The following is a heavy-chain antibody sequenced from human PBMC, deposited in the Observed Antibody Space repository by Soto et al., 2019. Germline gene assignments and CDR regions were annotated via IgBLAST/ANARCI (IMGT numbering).Heavy chain of an antibody. J-gene: IGHJ6*02. CDR2: MYNTGST. V-gene: IGHV4-59*01. D-gene: IGHD2-21*02. CDR1: GGSISRYY. Sequence: QVQLQESGPGLVKPSETLSLTCTVSGGSISRYYWSWIRQPPGKGLEWIGYMYNTGSTVYNPSFKRRVTISVDTSKNQFSLKLNSVTAADMAVYYCARDLWGYCGTDCYPLDVWGQGTTVTVSS. CDR3: ARDLWGYCGTDCYPLDV.